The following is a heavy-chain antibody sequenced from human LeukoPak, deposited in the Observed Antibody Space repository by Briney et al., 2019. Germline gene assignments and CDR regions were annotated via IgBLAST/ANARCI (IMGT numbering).Heavy chain of an antibody. D-gene: IGHD3-9*01. CDR2: IYYSGST. CDR3: ARVPNFDWLLGPYYYYGMDV. CDR1: GGSISSSSYY. J-gene: IGHJ6*02. V-gene: IGHV4-39*07. Sequence: SETLSLTCTVSGGSISSSSYYWGWIRQPPGKGLEWIGNIYYSGSTYYNASLKSRVTISVDTSKNQFSLKLSSVTAADTAVYYCARVPNFDWLLGPYYYYGMDVWGQGTTVTVSS.